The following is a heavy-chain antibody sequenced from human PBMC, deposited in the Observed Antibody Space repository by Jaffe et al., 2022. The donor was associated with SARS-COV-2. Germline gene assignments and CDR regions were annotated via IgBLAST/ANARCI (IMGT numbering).Heavy chain of an antibody. CDR3: ARTRWGIVATILGAFDY. CDR2: ISYDGSNK. J-gene: IGHJ4*02. Sequence: QVQLVESGGGVVQPGRSLRLSCAASGFTFSSYAMHWVRQAPGKGLEWVAVISYDGSNKYYADSVKGRFTISRDNSKNTLYLQMNSLRAEDTAVYYCARTRWGIVATILGAFDYWGQGTLVTVSS. D-gene: IGHD5-12*01. CDR1: GFTFSSYA. V-gene: IGHV3-30*04.